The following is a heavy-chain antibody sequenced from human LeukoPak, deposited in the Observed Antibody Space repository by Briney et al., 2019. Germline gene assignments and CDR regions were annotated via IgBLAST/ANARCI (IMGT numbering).Heavy chain of an antibody. D-gene: IGHD5-12*01. CDR2: IYYSGST. J-gene: IGHJ4*02. CDR3: ARAGGFLIDY. Sequence: SETLSLTCTVSGGSISSGGYYWSWIRQHPGKGLEWIGYIYYSGSTYYNPSLKSRVTISVDTSKNQFSLKLSSVTAADTAVYYCARAGGFLIDYWGQGTLVTVSS. CDR1: GGSISSGGYY. V-gene: IGHV4-31*03.